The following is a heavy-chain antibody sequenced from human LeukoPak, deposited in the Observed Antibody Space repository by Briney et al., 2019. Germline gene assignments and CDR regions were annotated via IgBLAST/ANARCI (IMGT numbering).Heavy chain of an antibody. J-gene: IGHJ4*02. V-gene: IGHV4-34*01. D-gene: IGHD3-22*01. CDR3: ARVMVITTASDY. Sequence: SETLSLTCAVYGGSFSGYYWSWIRQPPGKGLEWIGEINHSGSTDYNPSLKSRVTISVDTSKDQFSLKLSSVTAADTAVYYCARVMVITTASDYWGQGTLVTVSS. CDR2: INHSGST. CDR1: GGSFSGYY.